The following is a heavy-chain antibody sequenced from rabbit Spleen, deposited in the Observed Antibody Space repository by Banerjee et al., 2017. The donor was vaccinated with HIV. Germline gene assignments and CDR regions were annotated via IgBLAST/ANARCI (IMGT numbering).Heavy chain of an antibody. D-gene: IGHD6-1*01. CDR3: TRDGFATYNPNL. V-gene: IGHV1S45*01. CDR2: IWSRTNGNT. Sequence: QEQLEESGGDLVKPEGSLTLTCKASGFDFSSTYYMCWVRQAPGKGLEWIACIWSRTNGNTYYASWAKGRFTISKTSSTTVTLQLTSLTAADTATYFCTRDGFATYNPNLWGPGTLVTVS. CDR1: GFDFSSTYY. J-gene: IGHJ4*01.